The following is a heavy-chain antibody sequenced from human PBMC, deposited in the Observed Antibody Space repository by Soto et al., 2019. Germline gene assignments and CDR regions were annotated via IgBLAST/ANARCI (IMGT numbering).Heavy chain of an antibody. CDR1: GDSISSSSHY. CDR3: ARKIDSSWDSFDY. V-gene: IGHV4-39*01. J-gene: IGHJ4*02. Sequence: PSETLSLTCTVSGDSISSSSHYWGWIRQPPGKGLEWIGSIYYSGTTHYNPSLKSRVIITGDSPKNQFSLKVNSVTAADTAVYYCARKIDSSWDSFDYWGQGALVTVSS. D-gene: IGHD6-13*01. CDR2: IYYSGTT.